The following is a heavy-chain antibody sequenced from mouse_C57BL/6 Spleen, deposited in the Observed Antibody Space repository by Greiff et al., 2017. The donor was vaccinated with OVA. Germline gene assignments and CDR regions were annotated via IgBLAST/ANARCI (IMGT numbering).Heavy chain of an antibody. V-gene: IGHV1-55*01. CDR3: ARGGNYYGSAFAY. CDR2: IYPGSGST. CDR1: GYTFTSYW. Sequence: QVQLKQPGAELVKPGASVKMSCKASGYTFTSYWITWVKQRPGQGLEWIGDIYPGSGSTNYNEKFKSKATLTVDTSSSTAYMQLSSLTSEDSAVYYCARGGNYYGSAFAYWGQGTLVTVSA. D-gene: IGHD1-1*01. J-gene: IGHJ3*01.